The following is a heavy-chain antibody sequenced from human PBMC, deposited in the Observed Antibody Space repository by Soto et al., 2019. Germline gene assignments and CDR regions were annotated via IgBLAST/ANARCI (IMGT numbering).Heavy chain of an antibody. CDR3: AKGDSMNHFDY. Sequence: TLSLTCTVSGGSISSSSYYWGWIRQPPGKGLEWIGSIYYSGSTYYNPSLKSRVTISVDTSKNQFSLKLSSVTAADTAVYYCAKGDSMNHFDYWGQGTLVTVYS. CDR2: IYYSGST. V-gene: IGHV4-39*01. J-gene: IGHJ4*02. CDR1: GGSISSSSYY. D-gene: IGHD3-22*01.